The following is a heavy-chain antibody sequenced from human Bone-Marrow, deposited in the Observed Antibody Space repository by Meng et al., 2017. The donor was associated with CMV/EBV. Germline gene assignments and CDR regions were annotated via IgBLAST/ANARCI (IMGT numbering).Heavy chain of an antibody. Sequence: GESLKISCAASGFTFSSYWMSWVRQAPGKGLEWVANIKQDGSEKYYVDSVKGRFTVSTDNAKNSLWLQMNSLRAEDTAVYYCARVLVGLMDAMDVWGQGTAVTVSS. CDR3: ARVLVGLMDAMDV. D-gene: IGHD2-8*02. J-gene: IGHJ6*02. CDR2: IKQDGSEK. CDR1: GFTFSSYW. V-gene: IGHV3-7*01.